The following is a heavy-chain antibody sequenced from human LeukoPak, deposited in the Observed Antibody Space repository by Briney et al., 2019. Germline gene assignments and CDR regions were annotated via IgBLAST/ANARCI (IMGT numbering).Heavy chain of an antibody. J-gene: IGHJ4*02. Sequence: GGSLRLSCAASGFTFSSYAMHWVRQAPGKGLEWVSVTSADGNIKYYADSVKGRFTISRDNSKNTLYLQMNSLRGEDTGVYYCARDPVPATARHFDYWGQGTLVTVSS. CDR2: TSADGNIK. V-gene: IGHV3-30-3*01. D-gene: IGHD1-1*01. CDR1: GFTFSSYA. CDR3: ARDPVPATARHFDY.